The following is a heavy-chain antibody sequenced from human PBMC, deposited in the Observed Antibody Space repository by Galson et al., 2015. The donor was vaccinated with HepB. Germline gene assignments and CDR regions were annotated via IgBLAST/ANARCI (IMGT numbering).Heavy chain of an antibody. J-gene: IGHJ6*02. D-gene: IGHD3-16*01. CDR3: ARDYGPYGHYYYGMDV. V-gene: IGHV1-46*01. Sequence: SVKVSCKASGYTFTSYYMHWVRQAPGQGLEWMGIINPSGGSTSYAQKFQGRVTMTRDTSTSTVYMELSSLRSEDTAVYYCARDYGPYGHYYYGMDVWGQGTTVTVSS. CDR2: INPSGGST. CDR1: GYTFTSYY.